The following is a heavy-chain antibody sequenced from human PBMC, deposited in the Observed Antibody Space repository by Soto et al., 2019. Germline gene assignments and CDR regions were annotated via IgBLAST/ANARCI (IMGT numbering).Heavy chain of an antibody. Sequence: GGSRRLSCAASGFTFSRFGMHWVRQAPGKGLDWVXVXSXXXSXKXXXDXXXXRFTISRDNWKNTLYLQMKSLRAEDTAVYYCAKDRAPYYYYGMDVWGQGTTVTVSS. CDR2: XSXXXSXK. J-gene: IGHJ6*02. V-gene: IGHV3-30*18. CDR1: GFTFSRFG. CDR3: AKDRAPYYYYGMDV.